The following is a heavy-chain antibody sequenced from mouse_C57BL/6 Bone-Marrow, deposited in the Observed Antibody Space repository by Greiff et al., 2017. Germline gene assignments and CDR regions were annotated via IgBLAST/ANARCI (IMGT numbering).Heavy chain of an antibody. CDR2: IYPRSGNT. V-gene: IGHV1-81*01. CDR1: GYTFTSYG. J-gene: IGHJ1*03. CDR3: AREALDYYGSFYWYFDV. D-gene: IGHD1-1*01. Sequence: VQRVESGAELARPGASVKLSCKASGYTFTSYGISWVKQRTGQGLEWIGGIYPRSGNTYYNEKFKGKATLTADKSSSTAYMELRSLTSEDSAVYFCAREALDYYGSFYWYFDVWGTGTTVTVSS.